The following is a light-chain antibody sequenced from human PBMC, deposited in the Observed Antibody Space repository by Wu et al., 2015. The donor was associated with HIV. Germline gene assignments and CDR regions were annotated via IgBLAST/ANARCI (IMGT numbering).Light chain of an antibody. J-gene: IGKJ2*01. Sequence: EIVMTQSPATLSVSPGERATLSCRASQNINSNLAWYQQKPGQAPRLLIYDASTRATGIPARFSGSGSGTEFTLTVISMQSEDFAVYYCQQYNNWPPDTFGQGTKLEIK. CDR2: DAS. CDR3: QQYNNWPPDT. V-gene: IGKV3-15*01. CDR1: QNINSN.